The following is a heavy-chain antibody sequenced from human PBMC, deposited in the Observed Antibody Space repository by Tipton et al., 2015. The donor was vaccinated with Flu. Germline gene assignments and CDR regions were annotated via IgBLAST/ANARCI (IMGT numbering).Heavy chain of an antibody. Sequence: TLSLTCSVSGDAIRSDYLWGWIRQPPGRGLEWIGNVFRSGSGYLNPSLKSRVAISVDTSKNQFSLRLTSVTAADTAVYYCARHQSNSLLPFDYWDQGTLVTVSS. CDR1: GDAIRSDYL. CDR3: ARHQSNSLLPFDY. CDR2: VFRSGSG. J-gene: IGHJ4*02. V-gene: IGHV4-38-2*01. D-gene: IGHD1-1*01.